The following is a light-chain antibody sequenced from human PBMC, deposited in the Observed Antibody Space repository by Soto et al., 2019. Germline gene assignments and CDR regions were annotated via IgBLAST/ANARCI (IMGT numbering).Light chain of an antibody. CDR2: EVS. V-gene: IGLV2-14*01. CDR3: NSYTSKSTXV. Sequence: QSALTQPASVSGSPGQSITISCTGTSSDVGGYNYVSWYQQHPGKAPKLIIYEVSNRPSGVSNRFSGSKSGNTASLTISGLQAEDEADYYCNSYTSKSTXVXXTGTKVTVL. CDR1: SSDVGGYNY. J-gene: IGLJ1*01.